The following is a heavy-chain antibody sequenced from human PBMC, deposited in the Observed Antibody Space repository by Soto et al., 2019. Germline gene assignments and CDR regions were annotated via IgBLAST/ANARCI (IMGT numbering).Heavy chain of an antibody. J-gene: IGHJ6*02. D-gene: IGHD4-4*01. CDR2: VFYTGMA. CDR1: GVSLGSYY. CDR3: ARDGDERMTTNPYYYNGMDV. Sequence: AETLSLPCTVSGVSLGSYYWSWLRQAPGKGLEWIGYVFYTGMANYNASLKSRVSISLDTSNYQFSLKLSSVTDADTAVYYCARDGDERMTTNPYYYNGMDVWGPGTTVTVSS. V-gene: IGHV4-59*01.